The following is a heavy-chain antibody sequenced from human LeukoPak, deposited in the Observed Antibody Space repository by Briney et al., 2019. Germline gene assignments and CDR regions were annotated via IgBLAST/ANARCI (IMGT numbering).Heavy chain of an antibody. CDR3: SRSGYSSSLYHYS. CDR2: ISSSSSYM. D-gene: IGHD6-13*01. CDR1: GFTFSSYW. Sequence: GGSLRLSCAASGFTFSSYWMSWVRQAPGKGLEWVSSISSSSSYMYYADSVKGRFTISRDNAKNSLYMQVNSLRAEDTAVYYWSRSGYSSSLYHYSWGQGTLVTVSS. J-gene: IGHJ4*02. V-gene: IGHV3-21*01.